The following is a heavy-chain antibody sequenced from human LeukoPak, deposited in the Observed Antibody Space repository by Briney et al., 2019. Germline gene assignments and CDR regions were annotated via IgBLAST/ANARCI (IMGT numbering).Heavy chain of an antibody. CDR3: AKDLGQQWLVRGDYYFDY. CDR2: ISSSGSTI. J-gene: IGHJ4*02. V-gene: IGHV3-11*01. CDR1: GFTFSDYY. D-gene: IGHD6-19*01. Sequence: PGGSLRLSCAASGFTFSDYYMSWIRQAPGKGLEWVSYISSSGSTIYYADSVKGRFTISRDNAKNSLYLQMNSLRAEDTAVYYCAKDLGQQWLVRGDYYFDYWGQGTLVTVSS.